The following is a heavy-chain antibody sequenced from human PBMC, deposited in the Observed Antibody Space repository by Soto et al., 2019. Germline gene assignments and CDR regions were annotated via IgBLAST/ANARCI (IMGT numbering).Heavy chain of an antibody. Sequence: SQTLSLTCAISGDSVSSDITSWNWIRQSPSRGLEWLGRTYYKSKWFHDYAASVKSRITINPGTSKNQFSLELNSMTPEDTAVYYCARGSALDVWGQGTVVTVSS. CDR3: ARGSALDV. CDR1: GDSVSSDITS. V-gene: IGHV6-1*01. CDR2: TYYKSKWFH. J-gene: IGHJ3*01. D-gene: IGHD3-10*01.